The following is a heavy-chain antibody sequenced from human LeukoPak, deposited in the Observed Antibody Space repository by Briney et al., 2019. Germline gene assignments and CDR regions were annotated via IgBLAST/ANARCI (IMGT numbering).Heavy chain of an antibody. CDR2: NLSSGST. V-gene: IGHV4-59*01. J-gene: IGHJ4*02. Sequence: SETLSLICSVSGVHISCFFLSLIRPPPGKGLELNGDNLSSGSTHYNPSLKTRLPISVDTSKHQFSLKLSSVTAADTAVYYCASSVYDFWSGYYTRPFDYWGQGTLVTVSS. D-gene: IGHD3-3*01. CDR3: ASSVYDFWSGYYTRPFDY. CDR1: GVHISCFF.